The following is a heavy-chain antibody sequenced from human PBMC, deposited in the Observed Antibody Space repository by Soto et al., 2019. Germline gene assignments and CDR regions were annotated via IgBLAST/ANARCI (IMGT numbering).Heavy chain of an antibody. Sequence: GGSLRLSCAASGFTFSSYNMNWVRQAPGKGLEWVSSISSSSSYIYYADPVKGRFTISRDNAKNSLYLQMNSLRAEDTAVYYCATESPVFDYYYGMDVWGQGTTVTVSS. CDR2: ISSSSSYI. V-gene: IGHV3-21*01. J-gene: IGHJ6*02. CDR3: ATESPVFDYYYGMDV. CDR1: GFTFSSYN. D-gene: IGHD2-8*01.